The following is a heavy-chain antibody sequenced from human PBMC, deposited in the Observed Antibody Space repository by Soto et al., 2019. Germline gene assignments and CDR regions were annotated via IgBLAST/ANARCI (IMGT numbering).Heavy chain of an antibody. CDR3: ARKGGGHYPMDV. J-gene: IGHJ6*02. Sequence: GASVKVSCKASGGTFSSYAISWVRQAPGQGLEWMGGIIPIFGTANYAQKFQGRVTITADESTSTAYMELSSLRSEDTAVYYCARKGGGHYPMDVWGQGTTVTVSS. D-gene: IGHD3-22*01. V-gene: IGHV1-69*13. CDR1: GGTFSSYA. CDR2: IIPIFGTA.